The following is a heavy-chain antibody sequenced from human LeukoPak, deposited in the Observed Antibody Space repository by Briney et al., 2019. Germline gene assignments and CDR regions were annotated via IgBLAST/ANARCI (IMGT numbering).Heavy chain of an antibody. J-gene: IGHJ4*02. CDR1: GYTFTSYD. D-gene: IGHD3-10*01. V-gene: IGHV1-8*03. CDR2: MNPNSGNT. Sequence: ASVKVSCKASGYTFTSYDINWVRQATGQGLEWMGWMNPNSGNTGYAQKFQGRVTITRNTSISTAYMELSSLRSEDTAVYYCARDVSPLALWFGELPYYFDYWGQGTLVTVSS. CDR3: ARDVSPLALWFGELPYYFDY.